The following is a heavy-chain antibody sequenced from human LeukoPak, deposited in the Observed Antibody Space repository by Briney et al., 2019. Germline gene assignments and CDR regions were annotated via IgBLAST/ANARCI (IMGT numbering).Heavy chain of an antibody. D-gene: IGHD3-16*01. Sequence: SETLSLTCTVSGGSISSYYWSWIRQPPGKGLEWIGYMHYSGSTNYNPSLKSRVTISVDTSKNQFSLKLSSVTAADTAVYYCARWILYPWGGSSDYWGRGTRVTVSS. V-gene: IGHV4-59*01. CDR1: GGSISSYY. CDR3: ARWILYPWGGSSDY. J-gene: IGHJ4*02. CDR2: MHYSGST.